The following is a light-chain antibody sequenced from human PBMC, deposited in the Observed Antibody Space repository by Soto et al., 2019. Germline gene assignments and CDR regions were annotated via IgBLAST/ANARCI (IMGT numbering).Light chain of an antibody. J-gene: IGKJ2*01. V-gene: IGKV1-8*01. Sequence: AIRMTQSPSSFSASTGDRVTITCRASQGISSYLAWYQQKPGKAPKLLIYAASTLQSGVPSRFSGCGSGTDFTLTISCLQSEDFATYYCQQYYSYSPYTFGQGTKLEIK. CDR1: QGISSY. CDR2: AAS. CDR3: QQYYSYSPYT.